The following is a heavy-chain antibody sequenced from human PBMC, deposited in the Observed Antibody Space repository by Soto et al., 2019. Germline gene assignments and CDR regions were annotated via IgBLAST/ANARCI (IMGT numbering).Heavy chain of an antibody. D-gene: IGHD2-15*01. CDR2: IYFSVIT. J-gene: IGHJ6*03. Sequence: PSETLSLTCTVSGGSISSYYWSWIRQPPGKVLELFGYIYFSVITIYNPSLNSRVTISVDTSMNHFSLKLSFVTAVGTVVYYCARHVVVAATLWSYYMDVWGKGTTVTVSS. CDR1: GGSISSYY. V-gene: IGHV4-59*08. CDR3: ARHVVVAATLWSYYMDV.